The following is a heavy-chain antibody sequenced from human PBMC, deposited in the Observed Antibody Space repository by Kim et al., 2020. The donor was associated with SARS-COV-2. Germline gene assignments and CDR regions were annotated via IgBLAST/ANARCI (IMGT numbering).Heavy chain of an antibody. V-gene: IGHV4-34*01. J-gene: IGHJ6*01. CDR1: GGSFSGYY. CDR3: ARMRPGYGSGSYYPRYYS. D-gene: IGHD3-10*01. Sequence: SETLSLTCAVYGGSFSGYYWSWIRQPPGKGLEWIGEINHSGSTNYNPSLKSRVTISVDTSKNQFSLKLSSVTAADTAVYYCARMRPGYGSGSYYPRYYS. CDR2: INHSGST.